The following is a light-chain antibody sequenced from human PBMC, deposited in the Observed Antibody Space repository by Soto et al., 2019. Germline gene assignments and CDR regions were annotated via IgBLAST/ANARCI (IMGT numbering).Light chain of an antibody. CDR1: QSVLYSSNNKNY. CDR2: WAS. V-gene: IGKV4-1*01. CDR3: QQYYSTPFD. J-gene: IGKJ4*01. Sequence: DIVMTQSPDSLAVSLGERATINCKSSQSVLYSSNNKNYLAWYQQKPGHPPKLLIYWASTRESGVPDRFSGSGSGTDFTLTISSLQAEDVAVYYCQQYYSTPFDFGGGTKVEIK.